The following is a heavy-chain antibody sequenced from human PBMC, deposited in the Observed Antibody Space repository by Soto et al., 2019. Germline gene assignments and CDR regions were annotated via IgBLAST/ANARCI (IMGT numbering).Heavy chain of an antibody. CDR3: AKVGHIAVVTAWLDY. D-gene: IGHD2-21*02. V-gene: IGHV3-30*18. CDR2: MSSDGRNE. CDR1: GFTFSKYG. J-gene: IGHJ4*02. Sequence: QVQLVESGGGLVQPGRSLRLSCEGSGFTFSKYGMHWVRQAPGKGLEWVAVMSSDGRNEYYADSVKGRFTISRDNSNSTLYLQMSSLRPEDTAVYYCAKVGHIAVVTAWLDYWGQGTLVTVSS.